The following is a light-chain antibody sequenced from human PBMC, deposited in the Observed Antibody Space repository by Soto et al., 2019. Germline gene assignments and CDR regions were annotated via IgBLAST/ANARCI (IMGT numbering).Light chain of an antibody. Sequence: ETVMTQSPATLSLSPGEIATLSCRASQSGSSKLVWYQQKPGQAPRFLIYGASTRATGIPARFRGSGSGTEFTLTIDSLQSEDFAVYYCQQYNDWPPAFGGGTKVEIK. CDR2: GAS. CDR3: QQYNDWPPA. V-gene: IGKV3-15*01. J-gene: IGKJ4*01. CDR1: QSGSSK.